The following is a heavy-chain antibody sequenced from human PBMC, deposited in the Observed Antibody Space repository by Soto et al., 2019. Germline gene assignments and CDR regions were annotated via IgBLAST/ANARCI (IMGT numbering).Heavy chain of an antibody. CDR1: GYTLTELS. Sequence: ASVKVSCKVSGYTLTELSMHWVRQAPGKGLEWMGGFDPEDGETIYAQKFQGRVTMTEDTSTDTAYMELSSLRSEDTAVYYCAKDPAHGSGSYYNVGIGYWGQGTLVTVSS. J-gene: IGHJ4*02. CDR2: FDPEDGET. V-gene: IGHV1-24*01. D-gene: IGHD3-10*01. CDR3: AKDPAHGSGSYYNVGIGY.